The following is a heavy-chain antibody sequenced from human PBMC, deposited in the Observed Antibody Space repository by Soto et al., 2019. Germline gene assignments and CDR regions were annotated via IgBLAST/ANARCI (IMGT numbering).Heavy chain of an antibody. Sequence: EVQLLESGGGLVQPGGSLRLSCAASGFTFSSYAMSWVRQAPGKGLEWVSAISGSGGSTYYADSVKGRFTISRDNSKNTLYLQMNSLRAEDTAVYYCAKDHGWELLAGLYGMDVWGQGTTVTVSS. CDR3: AKDHGWELLAGLYGMDV. J-gene: IGHJ6*02. D-gene: IGHD1-26*01. V-gene: IGHV3-23*01. CDR2: ISGSGGST. CDR1: GFTFSSYA.